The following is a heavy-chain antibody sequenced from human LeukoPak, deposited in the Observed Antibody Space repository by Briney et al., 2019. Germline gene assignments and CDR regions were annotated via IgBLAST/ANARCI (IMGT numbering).Heavy chain of an antibody. CDR3: ATVTWIKPYYYYYYMDV. J-gene: IGHJ6*03. Sequence: SETLSLTCTVSGYSISSGYYWGWIRQPPGKGLEWIGSIYHSGSTYYTPSLKSGVTISVDTSKNQFSLKLSSVTAADTAVYYCATVTWIKPYYYYYYMDVWGKGTTVTVSS. V-gene: IGHV4-38-2*02. CDR2: IYHSGST. CDR1: GYSISSGYY. D-gene: IGHD3-16*01.